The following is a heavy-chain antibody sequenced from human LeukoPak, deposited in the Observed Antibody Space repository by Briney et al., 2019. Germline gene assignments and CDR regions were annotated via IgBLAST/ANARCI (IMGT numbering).Heavy chain of an antibody. CDR2: INAGNGDT. CDR1: GYTFTDYA. D-gene: IGHD4-17*01. Sequence: ASVKVSCKASGYTFTDYAIHWVRQAPGQRLEWMGWINAGNGDTKYSQKFQGRVTITRDTSASTAYMELSSLRSEDTAVYYCARDRRVTTVNFDYWGQGTLVTVSS. J-gene: IGHJ4*02. V-gene: IGHV1-3*01. CDR3: ARDRRVTTVNFDY.